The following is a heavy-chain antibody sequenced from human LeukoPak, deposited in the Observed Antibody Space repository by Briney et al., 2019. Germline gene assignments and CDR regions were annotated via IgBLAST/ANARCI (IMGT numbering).Heavy chain of an antibody. D-gene: IGHD6-19*01. Sequence: GGSLRLSCAASGFTVSSNYMSWVRQAPGKGLEWVSVIYSGGSTYYADSVKGRFTISRDNSKNTLYLQMNSLGAEDTAVYYCARDFVRGWSGGLDYRGQGTLVTVSS. J-gene: IGHJ4*02. CDR2: IYSGGST. CDR3: ARDFVRGWSGGLDY. CDR1: GFTVSSNY. V-gene: IGHV3-53*01.